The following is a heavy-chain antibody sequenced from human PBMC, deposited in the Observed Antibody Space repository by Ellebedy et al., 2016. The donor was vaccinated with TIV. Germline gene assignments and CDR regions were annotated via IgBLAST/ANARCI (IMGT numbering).Heavy chain of an antibody. CDR1: GGSFSGYY. J-gene: IGHJ3*02. V-gene: IGHV4-34*01. Sequence: SQTLSLTCAFYGGSFSGYYWSWIRQPPGKGLEWIGEINHSGSTNYNPSLKSRVTISVDTSKNQFSLKLSSVTAADTAVYYCATVSGYLPFDAFDIWGQGTMVTVSS. CDR3: ATVSGYLPFDAFDI. CDR2: INHSGST. D-gene: IGHD3-22*01.